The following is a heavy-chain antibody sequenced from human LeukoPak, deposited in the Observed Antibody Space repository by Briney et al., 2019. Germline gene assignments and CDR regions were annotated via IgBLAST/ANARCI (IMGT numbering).Heavy chain of an antibody. D-gene: IGHD4-17*01. V-gene: IGHV4-34*01. J-gene: IGHJ5*02. Sequence: SETLSLTCAVYGGSFSGYYWSWIRQPPGKGLEWIGEINHSGSTNYNPSLESRVTISVDTSKNQFSLKLSSVTAADTAVYYCARGDYGTGWFDPWGQGTLVTVSS. CDR2: INHSGST. CDR3: ARGDYGTGWFDP. CDR1: GGSFSGYY.